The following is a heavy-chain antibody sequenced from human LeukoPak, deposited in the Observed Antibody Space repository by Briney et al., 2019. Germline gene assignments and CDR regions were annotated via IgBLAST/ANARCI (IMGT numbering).Heavy chain of an antibody. CDR3: ARVFCGGGTCYSRGLIDS. D-gene: IGHD2-15*01. Sequence: ASVKVSCKASEYTFSGYYMHWVRQAPGQGLEWMGIINPSDGTTYYIQKFQGRVTITRDTSTSTVYMELSSLRSGDTAIYYCARVFCGGGTCYSRGLIDSWGQGTLVTVSS. V-gene: IGHV1-46*01. CDR2: INPSDGTT. CDR1: EYTFSGYY. J-gene: IGHJ4*02.